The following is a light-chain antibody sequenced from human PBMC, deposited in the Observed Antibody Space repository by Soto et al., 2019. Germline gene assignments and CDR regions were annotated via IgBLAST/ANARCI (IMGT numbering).Light chain of an antibody. V-gene: IGKV1-39*01. Sequence: DIQMTQSPSSLSATVGDRVTITCRPSQHINKYLNWYQQKPGKAPKLLIYAASSLPSGVPSRFSGSGFGTDFTLTIDSLQPDDFATYYCQQSYSTPLTFGGGTKVDI. CDR3: QQSYSTPLT. CDR1: QHINKY. CDR2: AAS. J-gene: IGKJ4*01.